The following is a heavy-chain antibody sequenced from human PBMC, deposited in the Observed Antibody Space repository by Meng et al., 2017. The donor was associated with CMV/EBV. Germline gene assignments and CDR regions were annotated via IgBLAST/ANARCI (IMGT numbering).Heavy chain of an antibody. CDR2: IYHSGST. Sequence: SETLSLTCTVSGYSISSGYYWGWTRQPPGKGLEWIGSIYHSGSTYYNPSLKSRVTISVDTSKNPFSLKLSSVTAADTAVYYCARDDCSGGSCYVYWGQGTLVTVSS. V-gene: IGHV4-38-2*02. CDR3: ARDDCSGGSCYVY. CDR1: GYSISSGYY. D-gene: IGHD2-15*01. J-gene: IGHJ4*02.